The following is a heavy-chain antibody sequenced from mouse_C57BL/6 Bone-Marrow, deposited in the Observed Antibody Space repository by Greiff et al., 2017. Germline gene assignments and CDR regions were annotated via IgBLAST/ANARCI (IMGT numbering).Heavy chain of an antibody. J-gene: IGHJ1*03. Sequence: QVQLQQPGAELVKPGASVKLSCKASGYTFTSYWMHWVKQRPGRGLEWMGRIDPNSGGTKYNEKFKSKATLTVDKPSSTAYMQLSSLTSEDSAVYYCARWAIYDALYWYFDVWGTGTTVTVSS. CDR2: IDPNSGGT. CDR1: GYTFTSYW. D-gene: IGHD2-3*01. CDR3: ARWAIYDALYWYFDV. V-gene: IGHV1-72*01.